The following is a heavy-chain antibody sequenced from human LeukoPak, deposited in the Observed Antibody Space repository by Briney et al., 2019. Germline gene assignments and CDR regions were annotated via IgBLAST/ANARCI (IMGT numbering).Heavy chain of an antibody. CDR2: INPNSGGT. Sequence: ASVKVSCKASGYTFTGYYMHWVRQAPGQGLEWMGWINPNSGGTNYAQKCQGRVTATRDTSISTAYMELSRLRSDDTAVYYCAATKRYSSSWYGTLDYWGQGTLVTVSS. CDR3: AATKRYSSSWYGTLDY. J-gene: IGHJ4*02. CDR1: GYTFTGYY. D-gene: IGHD6-13*01. V-gene: IGHV1-2*02.